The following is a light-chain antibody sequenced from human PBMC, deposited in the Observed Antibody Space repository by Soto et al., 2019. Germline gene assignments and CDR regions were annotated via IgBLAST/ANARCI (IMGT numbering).Light chain of an antibody. CDR2: DVR. V-gene: IGLV2-8*01. CDR3: SSYAGTHIV. Sequence: QSALTQPPSASGSPGQSVTIACTGTSSDVGVYNSVSWYQQHPAQAPKLMIYDVRKRPSGVPDRFSGSKSGNTASLTVSGLQAEDEADYYCSSYAGTHIVFGTGTKLTVL. CDR1: SSDVGVYNS. J-gene: IGLJ1*01.